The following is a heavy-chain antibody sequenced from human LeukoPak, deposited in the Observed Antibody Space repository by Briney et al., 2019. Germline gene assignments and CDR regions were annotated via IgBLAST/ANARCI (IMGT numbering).Heavy chain of an antibody. CDR3: ARRHYYGPGLYTWFDP. CDR2: IYYSGST. J-gene: IGHJ5*02. CDR1: GGSISSSSYY. D-gene: IGHD3-10*01. Sequence: EPSETLSLTCTVSGGSISSSSYYWGWIRQPPGKGLEWIGSIYYSGSTYYNPSLKSRVTISVDTSKNQFSLKLISVTAADTAVYYCARRHYYGPGLYTWFDPWGQGTLVTVSS. V-gene: IGHV4-39*01.